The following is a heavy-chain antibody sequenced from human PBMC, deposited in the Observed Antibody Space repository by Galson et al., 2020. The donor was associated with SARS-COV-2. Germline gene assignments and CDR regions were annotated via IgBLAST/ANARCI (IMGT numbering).Heavy chain of an antibody. J-gene: IGHJ4*02. D-gene: IGHD3-22*01. Sequence: GESLKIYCVTSGFNFSIYGMHWVRQAPGKGLEWVAVMWYDGSKKNYADSVKGRFTISRDNSKNTLYLQMSSLRAADTAVYYCARDGTHSSFYYPSYFDSWGQGTLVTVSS. CDR3: ARDGTHSSFYYPSYFDS. CDR2: MWYDGSKK. CDR1: GFNFSIYG. V-gene: IGHV3-33*01.